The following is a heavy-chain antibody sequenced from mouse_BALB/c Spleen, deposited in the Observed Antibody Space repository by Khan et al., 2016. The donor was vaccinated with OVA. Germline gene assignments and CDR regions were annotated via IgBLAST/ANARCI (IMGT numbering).Heavy chain of an antibody. CDR1: GFNIKDTY. CDR2: IDPANGNT. CDR3: ARGGWSYAMDY. V-gene: IGHV14-3*02. J-gene: IGHJ4*01. Sequence: VQLQQSGAELVKPGASVKLSCTASGFNIKDTYIHWVRQSPEQGLEWIGTIDPANGNTTYDPNFQGKATITADTSSNTAYLHLSSLTSEDMAASDCARGGWSYAMDYWGQGTSVTVSS. D-gene: IGHD1-1*02.